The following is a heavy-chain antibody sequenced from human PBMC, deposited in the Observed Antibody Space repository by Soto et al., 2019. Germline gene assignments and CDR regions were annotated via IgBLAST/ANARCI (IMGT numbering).Heavy chain of an antibody. CDR3: ARIRTGLLWFGELFPTHYWFDP. J-gene: IGHJ5*02. CDR2: IHYTGST. Sequence: SETLSLTCSVSGGSIISHYWSWIRQPPGKGLEWIGYIHYTGSTDYNPSLKSRLTISVDTSKNQFSLKLTSVTAADTAVYYCARIRTGLLWFGELFPTHYWFDPWGQGTLVTVSS. V-gene: IGHV4-59*11. D-gene: IGHD3-10*01. CDR1: GGSIISHY.